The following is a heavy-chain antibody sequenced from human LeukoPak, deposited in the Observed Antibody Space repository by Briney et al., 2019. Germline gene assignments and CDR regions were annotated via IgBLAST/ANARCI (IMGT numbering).Heavy chain of an antibody. CDR1: GFTFSSYG. D-gene: IGHD1-1*01. V-gene: IGHV3-33*01. CDR2: IWYDGSNK. J-gene: IGHJ6*02. Sequence: PGGSLRLSCAASGFTFSSYGMHWVRQAPGKGLEWVAVIWYDGSNKYYADSVKGRFTISRDNSKNTLYLQMNSLRAEDTAVYYCAREHPVGLEVDGMDVWGQGTTVTVSS. CDR3: AREHPVGLEVDGMDV.